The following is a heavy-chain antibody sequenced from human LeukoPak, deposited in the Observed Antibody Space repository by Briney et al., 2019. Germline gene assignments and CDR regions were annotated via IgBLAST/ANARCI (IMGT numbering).Heavy chain of an antibody. CDR1: GYTFTSYG. J-gene: IGHJ4*02. D-gene: IGHD6-25*01. CDR2: ISAYNGNT. V-gene: IGHV1-18*01. Sequence: ASVKVSCKASGYTFTSYGISWVRQAPGQGLEWMGWISAYNGNTNYAQKLQGRVTMTTDTSTSTAYMELRSLRSDDTAVYYCARDSGIVAAAGMMSYWGQGTLVTVSS. CDR3: ARDSGIVAAAGMMSY.